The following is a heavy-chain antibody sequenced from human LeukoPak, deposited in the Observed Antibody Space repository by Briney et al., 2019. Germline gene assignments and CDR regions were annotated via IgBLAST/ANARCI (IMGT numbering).Heavy chain of an antibody. CDR3: ARVEEGYGSGRRENYYYYYMDV. J-gene: IGHJ6*03. V-gene: IGHV4-39*07. D-gene: IGHD3-10*01. CDR2: IYYNGIT. CDR1: GDSISSSSYF. Sequence: PSETLSLTCTVSGDSISSSSYFWGWIRQPPGKGLEWIGTIYYNGITYYNPSLKSPVTISVDTSKNQFSLKLSSVTAADTAVYYCARVEEGYGSGRRENYYYYYMDVWGKGTTVTISS.